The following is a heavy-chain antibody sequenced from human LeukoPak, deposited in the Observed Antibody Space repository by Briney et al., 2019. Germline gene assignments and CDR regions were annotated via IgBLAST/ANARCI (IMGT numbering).Heavy chain of an antibody. D-gene: IGHD5-18*01. V-gene: IGHV3-30-3*01. J-gene: IGHJ5*02. CDR2: ISYDGSNK. Sequence: PGGSLRLSCAASGFTFSSYAMHWVRQAPGKGLEWVAVISYDGSNKYYADSVKGRFTISRDNTKNTLYLQMNSLRAEDTAVYYCARGPRGYNYNWFDPWGQGTLVTVSS. CDR1: GFTFSSYA. CDR3: ARGPRGYNYNWFDP.